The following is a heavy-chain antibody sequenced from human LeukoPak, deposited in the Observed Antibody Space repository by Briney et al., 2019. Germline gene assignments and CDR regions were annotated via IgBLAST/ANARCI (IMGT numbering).Heavy chain of an antibody. CDR1: GGSISSGSYY. D-gene: IGHD6-25*01. J-gene: IGHJ3*02. V-gene: IGHV4-61*02. Sequence: PSETLSLTCTVSGGSISSGSYYWSWIRQPAGKGLEWIGRIYTSGSTNYNPSLKSRVTISVDTSENQFSLKLSSVTAADTAVYYCARAPQRSLDAFDIWGQGTMVTVSS. CDR2: IYTSGST. CDR3: ARAPQRSLDAFDI.